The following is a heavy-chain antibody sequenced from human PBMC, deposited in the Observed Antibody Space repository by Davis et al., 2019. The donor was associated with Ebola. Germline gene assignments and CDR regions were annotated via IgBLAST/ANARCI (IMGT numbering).Heavy chain of an antibody. CDR1: GGTFSSYA. D-gene: IGHD3-22*01. V-gene: IGHV1-69*13. CDR3: ARPDYDSSGYYYYYFDY. CDR2: IIPIFGTA. Sequence: LVKVSCKASGGTFSSYAISWVRQAPGQGLEWMGGIIPIFGTANYAQKFQGRVTITADESTSTAYMELSSLRSEDTAVYYCARPDYDSSGYYYYYFDYWGQGTLVTVSS. J-gene: IGHJ4*02.